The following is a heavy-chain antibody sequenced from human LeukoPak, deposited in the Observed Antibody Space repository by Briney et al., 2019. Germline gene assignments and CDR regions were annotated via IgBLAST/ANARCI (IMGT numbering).Heavy chain of an antibody. V-gene: IGHV3-30-3*01. J-gene: IGHJ4*02. CDR3: ARDLHGYSYGYFDY. Sequence: GGSLRLSCAASGFTFSSYAMHWVRQAPGKGLEWVAVISYDGSNNYYADSVKGRFTISRDNSENTLYLHMSSLRAEDTVLYYCARDLHGYSYGYFDYWGQGTLVTVSS. D-gene: IGHD5-18*01. CDR2: ISYDGSNN. CDR1: GFTFSSYA.